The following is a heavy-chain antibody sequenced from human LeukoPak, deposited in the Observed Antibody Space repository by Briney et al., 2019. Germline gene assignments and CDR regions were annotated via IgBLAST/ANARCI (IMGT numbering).Heavy chain of an antibody. CDR2: IKQDGSEK. CDR3: ARERGGLGEVAGTVDY. J-gene: IGHJ4*02. Sequence: GGSLRLSCAASGFTFSSYCMSWVRQAPGKGLEWVASIKQDGSEKYYVDSVKGRFTISRDNADNSLYLQMNSLRAEDTAMYYCARERGGLGEVAGTVDYWGQGTLVTVSS. D-gene: IGHD6-19*01. CDR1: GFTFSSYC. V-gene: IGHV3-7*01.